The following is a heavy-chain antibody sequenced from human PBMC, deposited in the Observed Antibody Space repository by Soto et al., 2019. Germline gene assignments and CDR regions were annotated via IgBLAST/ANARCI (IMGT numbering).Heavy chain of an antibody. CDR1: GGSFSGYY. V-gene: IGHV4-34*01. CDR2: INHSGST. J-gene: IGHJ6*03. D-gene: IGHD3-9*01. Sequence: QVQLQQWGAGLLKPSETLSLTCAVYGGSFSGYYWSWIRQPPGKGLEWIGEINHSGSTNYNPSLKSRVTISVYTSKNQFSLKLSSVTAADTAVYYCASGYYDILTGYYTPYYMDVWGKGTTVTVSS. CDR3: ASGYYDILTGYYTPYYMDV.